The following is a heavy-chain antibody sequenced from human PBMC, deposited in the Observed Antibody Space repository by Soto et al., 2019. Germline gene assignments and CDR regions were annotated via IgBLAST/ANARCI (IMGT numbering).Heavy chain of an antibody. CDR2: ISWNSGTI. V-gene: IGHV3-9*01. CDR1: GFNFDEYG. D-gene: IGHD2-8*02. Sequence: EVQLVESGGGLVQPGRSLRLSCGASGFNFDEYGMYWVRQAAGKGLEWVSGISWNSGTIGYADSVKGRFTISRDNAKKSLYLQMSSRRAEDTALYYGAKSTGGTANGMDVWGQGTTVTVSS. CDR3: AKSTGGTANGMDV. J-gene: IGHJ6*02.